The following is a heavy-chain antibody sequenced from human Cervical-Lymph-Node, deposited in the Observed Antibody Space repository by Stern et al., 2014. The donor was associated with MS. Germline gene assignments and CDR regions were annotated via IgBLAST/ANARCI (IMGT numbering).Heavy chain of an antibody. Sequence: QVQLVESGGDLVKPGGSLRLSCAASGFTFSDYYMPWIRQAPGKGLEWVSYIGSSGGPTYYAASVKGRFTISRDNARNSLYLQMDSLRDDDTAVYYCASWMRTSPTQDYHYYFGMDVWGQGTTVTVSS. J-gene: IGHJ6*02. CDR2: IGSSGGPT. D-gene: IGHD5-12*01. V-gene: IGHV3-11*01. CDR3: ASWMRTSPTQDYHYYFGMDV. CDR1: GFTFSDYY.